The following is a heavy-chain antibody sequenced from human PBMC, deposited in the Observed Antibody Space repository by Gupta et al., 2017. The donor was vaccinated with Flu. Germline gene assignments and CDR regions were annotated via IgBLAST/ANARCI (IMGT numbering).Heavy chain of an antibody. CDR1: GGSISSYY. J-gene: IGHJ6*02. CDR3: ARDRIAAAGIPQKYYYYGMDV. D-gene: IGHD6-13*01. Sequence: QVQLQESGPGLVKPSETLSLTCTVSGGSISSYYWRWIRQPPGKGLEWIGYIYYSGSTNYNPSLKSRVTISVDTSKNQFSLKLSSVTAADTAVYYCARDRIAAAGIPQKYYYYGMDVWGQGTTVTVSS. CDR2: IYYSGST. V-gene: IGHV4-59*01.